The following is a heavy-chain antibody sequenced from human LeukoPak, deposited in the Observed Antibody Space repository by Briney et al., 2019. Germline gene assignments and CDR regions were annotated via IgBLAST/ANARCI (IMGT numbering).Heavy chain of an antibody. CDR3: ARVFNDAFDI. D-gene: IGHD2-21*01. CDR2: IYYSGST. J-gene: IGHJ3*02. Sequence: SETLSLTCTVSGGSISSGGYYWSWIRQHPGKGLEWIGYIYYSGSTYYNPSLKSRVTISVDTSKNQFSLKLSSVTAADTAVYYCARVFNDAFDIWGQGTMVTLSS. CDR1: GGSISSGGYY. V-gene: IGHV4-31*03.